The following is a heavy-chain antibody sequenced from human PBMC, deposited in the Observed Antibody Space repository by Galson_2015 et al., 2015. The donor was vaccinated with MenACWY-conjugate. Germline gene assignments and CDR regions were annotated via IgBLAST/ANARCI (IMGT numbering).Heavy chain of an antibody. CDR3: ARHPPLMAADGTSGFDV. D-gene: IGHD6-13*01. J-gene: IGHJ6*02. Sequence: QSGAEVKKPGESLKISCKGSGYRFSNYWIVWVRQMPGKGLEWMGIIYPGGDSDSRYSPAFQGQVTISADKPITTAYLQWSSLKASDTAMYYGARHPPLMAADGTSGFDVWGQGTTVTVSS. CDR1: GYRFSNYW. V-gene: IGHV5-51*04. CDR2: IYPGGDSDS.